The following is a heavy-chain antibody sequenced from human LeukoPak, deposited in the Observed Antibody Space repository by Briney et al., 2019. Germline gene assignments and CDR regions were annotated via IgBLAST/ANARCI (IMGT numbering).Heavy chain of an antibody. CDR3: ARFEATNPYYYGMDV. CDR2: INPNSGGT. D-gene: IGHD5-12*01. V-gene: IGHV1-2*02. CDR1: GYTFTGYY. J-gene: IGHJ6*02. Sequence: GASVKVSYKASGYTFTGYYMHWVRQAPGQGLEWMGWINPNSGGTNYAQKFQGRVTMTRDTSISTAYMELSRLRSDDTAVYYCARFEATNPYYYGMDVWGQGTTVTVSS.